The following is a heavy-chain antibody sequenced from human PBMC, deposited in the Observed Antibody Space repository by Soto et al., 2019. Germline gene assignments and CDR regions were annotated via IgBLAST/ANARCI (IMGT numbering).Heavy chain of an antibody. CDR1: GGTISSYY. V-gene: IGHV4-59*08. J-gene: IGHJ4*02. CDR3: ARHHDS. CDR2: IYYSGST. Sequence: XXTLSLPFTVSGGTISSYYWRWIRQPPGKGLEWIGYIYYSGSTNYNPSLKSRVTISVDTSTNQFPLKLSSVTAADTAVYYCARHHDSWGQGTLVTVSS.